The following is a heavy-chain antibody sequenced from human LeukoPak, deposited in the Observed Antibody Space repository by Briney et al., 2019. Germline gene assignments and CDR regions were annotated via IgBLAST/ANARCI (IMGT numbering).Heavy chain of an antibody. CDR2: IIPIFGTA. D-gene: IGHD3-22*01. V-gene: IGHV1-69*05. CDR3: ARHQSSGYYLDAFDI. Sequence: SVEVSCKASGGTFSSYAISWVRQAPGQGLEWMGRIIPIFGTANYAQKFQGRVTITTDESTSTAYMELSSLRSEDTAVYYCARHQSSGYYLDAFDIWGQGTMVTVSS. CDR1: GGTFSSYA. J-gene: IGHJ3*02.